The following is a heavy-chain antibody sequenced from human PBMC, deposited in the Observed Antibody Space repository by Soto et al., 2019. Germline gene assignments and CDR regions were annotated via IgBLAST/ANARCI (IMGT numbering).Heavy chain of an antibody. V-gene: IGHV3-11*06. CDR1: GFTFSDYY. CDR3: ARRHSSGWYHGPHI. CDR2: ISGSRSYT. Sequence: GGSLRLSCAASGFTFSDYYMSWIRQAPGKGLEWVSYISGSRSYTHYADSVEGRFTLSRDNAKNSLYLQMNSLRAEDTAVYYCARRHSSGWYHGPHIWGQGTMVTVS. J-gene: IGHJ3*02. D-gene: IGHD6-19*01.